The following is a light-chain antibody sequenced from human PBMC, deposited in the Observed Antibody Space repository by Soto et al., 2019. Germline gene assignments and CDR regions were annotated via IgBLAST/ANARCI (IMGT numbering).Light chain of an antibody. Sequence: LTRPASGSRAAGRASTISCTGTSSDVGAYNYVSRYQQHPGKAPKLMIYDVGYRPSGVSTRFSGSKSGNTASLTISGLQSEDESDYYCSSYTSSSSYVFGTGTKV. CDR3: SSYTSSSSYV. CDR1: SSDVGAYNY. V-gene: IGLV2-14*03. CDR2: DVG. J-gene: IGLJ1*01.